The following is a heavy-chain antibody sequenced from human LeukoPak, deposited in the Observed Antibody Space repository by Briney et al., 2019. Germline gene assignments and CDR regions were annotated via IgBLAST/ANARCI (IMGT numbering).Heavy chain of an antibody. J-gene: IGHJ4*02. CDR3: ARQRGGVYYDSSGYSVDY. CDR2: IKQDGSEK. D-gene: IGHD3-22*01. CDR1: GFTFSSYW. Sequence: GGSLRLSCAASGFTFSSYWMSWVRQAPGKGLEWVANIKQDGSEKYYVDSVKGRFTISRDNAKNSLYLQMNSLRAEDTAVYSCARQRGGVYYDSSGYSVDYWGQGTLVTVSS. V-gene: IGHV3-7*01.